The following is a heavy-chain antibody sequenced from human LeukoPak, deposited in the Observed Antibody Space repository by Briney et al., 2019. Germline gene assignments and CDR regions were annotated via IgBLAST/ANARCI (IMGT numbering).Heavy chain of an antibody. Sequence: SVKVSCKASGGTFINYAISWVRQAPGQGLEWMGGIIPFFSTTHYAQKFQGRVTITADESTATAYMELSSLRHGNPAVYYCSTFKRAYYYDSSDSFDCWGQGTLVTVSS. V-gene: IGHV1-69*13. CDR2: IIPFFSTT. D-gene: IGHD3-22*01. J-gene: IGHJ4*02. CDR1: GGTFINYA. CDR3: STFKRAYYYDSSDSFDC.